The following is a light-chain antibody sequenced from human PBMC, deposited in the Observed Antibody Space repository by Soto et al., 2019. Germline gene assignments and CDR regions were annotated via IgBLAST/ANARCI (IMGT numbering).Light chain of an antibody. CDR1: QSVSSY. Sequence: EIVLTQSPATLSLSPGERATLSCRASQSVSSYLAWYQQKPGQAPRLLIYGASTRATGIPARFSGSGSETEFTLTISRLEPEDFAVYYCQHYGRSPPWTFGQGTKVDIK. V-gene: IGKV3-20*01. CDR3: QHYGRSPPWT. CDR2: GAS. J-gene: IGKJ1*01.